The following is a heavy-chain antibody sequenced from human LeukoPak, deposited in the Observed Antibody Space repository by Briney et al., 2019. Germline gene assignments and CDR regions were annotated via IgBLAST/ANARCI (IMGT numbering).Heavy chain of an antibody. D-gene: IGHD6-13*01. Sequence: ASVKVSCKASGGTFSSYAISWVRQAPGQGLEWMGRIIPILGIANYAQKFQGRVTITADKSTSTAYMELSSLRSEDTAVYYCAREGGYSSSWSHLLDYWGQGTLVTVSS. CDR3: AREGGYSSSWSHLLDY. CDR2: IIPILGIA. CDR1: GGTFSSYA. V-gene: IGHV1-69*04. J-gene: IGHJ4*02.